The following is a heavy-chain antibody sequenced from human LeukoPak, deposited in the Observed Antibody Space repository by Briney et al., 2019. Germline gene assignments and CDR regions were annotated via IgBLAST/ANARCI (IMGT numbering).Heavy chain of an antibody. V-gene: IGHV4-59*01. CDR1: GGSISSYY. D-gene: IGHD2-15*01. CDR3: ARYVVVSLFRRRYFDY. J-gene: IGHJ4*02. CDR2: IYYSGST. Sequence: SETLSLTCTVSGGSISSYYWSWLRQPPGKGLEWIGYIYYSGSTNYNPSLKSRVTISVDTSKNQFSLKLSSVTAADTAVYYCARYVVVSLFRRRYFDYWGQGTLVTVSS.